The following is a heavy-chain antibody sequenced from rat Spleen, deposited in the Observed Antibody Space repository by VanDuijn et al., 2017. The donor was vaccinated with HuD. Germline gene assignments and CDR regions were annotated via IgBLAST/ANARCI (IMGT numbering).Heavy chain of an antibody. J-gene: IGHJ3*01. V-gene: IGHV5-25*01. D-gene: IGHD4-3*01. CDR2: ISTGGGNT. Sequence: EVQLVESGGGFVQPGRSLKLSCAASGFTFSDYTMAWVRQAPKKGLEWIASISTGGGNTYYPDSVKGRFTISRHNTQTTLYLQMNSLRSEDTATYYCTTRGYNSGFAYWGQGTLVTVSS. CDR3: TTRGYNSGFAY. CDR1: GFTFSDYT.